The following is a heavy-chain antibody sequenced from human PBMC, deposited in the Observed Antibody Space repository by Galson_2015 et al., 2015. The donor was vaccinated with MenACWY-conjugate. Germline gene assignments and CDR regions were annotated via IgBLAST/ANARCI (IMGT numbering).Heavy chain of an antibody. CDR3: ASMEVVVAATPAFDI. Sequence: SGAEVKKPGESLKISCKGSGYSLTSYWIGWVRQMPGKGLEWMGIIYPGDSDTRYSPSFQGQVTISADKSISTAYLQWSSLKASDTAMYYCASMEVVVAATPAFDIWGQGTMVTVSS. V-gene: IGHV5-51*01. D-gene: IGHD2-15*01. CDR2: IYPGDSDT. J-gene: IGHJ3*02. CDR1: GYSLTSYW.